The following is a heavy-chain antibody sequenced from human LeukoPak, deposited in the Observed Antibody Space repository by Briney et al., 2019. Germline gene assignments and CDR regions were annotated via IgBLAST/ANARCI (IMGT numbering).Heavy chain of an antibody. CDR1: GYTFTGYY. Sequence: ASVKVSCTASGYTFTGYYMHWVRQAPGQGLEWMGIINPSGGSTSYAQKFQGRVTMTRDTSTSTVYMELSSLRSEDTAVYYCARTYCSSTSCYEPYYFDYWGQGTLVTVSS. J-gene: IGHJ4*02. CDR2: INPSGGST. D-gene: IGHD2-2*01. CDR3: ARTYCSSTSCYEPYYFDY. V-gene: IGHV1-46*01.